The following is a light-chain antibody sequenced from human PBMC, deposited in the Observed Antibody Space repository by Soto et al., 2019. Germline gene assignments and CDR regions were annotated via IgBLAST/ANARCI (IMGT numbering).Light chain of an antibody. V-gene: IGLV2-14*01. Sequence: QSVLTQPASVSGSPGQSITISCTGTSSDVGGSNYVSWYQQHPGKAPKLMIYDVSNRPSGVSNRFSGSKSGNTASLTISGLQAEDEADYYCNSYTSTSTVVFGGGTKLTVL. J-gene: IGLJ2*01. CDR3: NSYTSTSTVV. CDR1: SSDVGGSNY. CDR2: DVS.